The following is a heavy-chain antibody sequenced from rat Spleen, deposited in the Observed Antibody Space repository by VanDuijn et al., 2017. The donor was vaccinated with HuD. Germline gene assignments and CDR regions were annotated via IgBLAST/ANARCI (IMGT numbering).Heavy chain of an antibody. CDR2: ISYDGSST. CDR1: GFTFSDYN. CDR3: ARRGY. Sequence: EVQLVESGGGLVQPGRSLKLSCAASGFTFSDYNMAWVRQAPKKGLEWVATISYDGSSTYYRDSVKGRFTISRDNAKSTLYLQMDSLRSEDTATYYCARRGYWGQGVMVTVSS. J-gene: IGHJ2*01. V-gene: IGHV5-7*01.